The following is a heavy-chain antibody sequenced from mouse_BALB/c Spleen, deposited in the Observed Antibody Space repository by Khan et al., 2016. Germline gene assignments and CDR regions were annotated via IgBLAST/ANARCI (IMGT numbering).Heavy chain of an antibody. CDR3: ARSPYDYDVGFAY. V-gene: IGHV14-3*02. CDR1: GFNIKDTY. D-gene: IGHD2-4*01. Sequence: VQLKQSGAELVKPGASVKLSCTASGFNIKDTYMHWVKQRPEQGLEWIGRIDPANGNTKYDPKFQGKATITADTSSNTAYLQLSSVTSEDTAVYYCARSPYDYDVGFAYWGQGTLVTVSA. CDR2: IDPANGNT. J-gene: IGHJ3*01.